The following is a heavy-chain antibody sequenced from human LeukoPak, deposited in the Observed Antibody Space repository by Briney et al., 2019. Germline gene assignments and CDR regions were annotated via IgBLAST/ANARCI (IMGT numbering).Heavy chain of an antibody. CDR3: ARIVRVGGLLPLDY. CDR1: GFTSSTYA. Sequence: GGSLRLSCAASGFTSSTYAMSWVRPAPGGGLEWVSVIRVSGDNTYYADSVKGRCTLSTDASTNTIQLQLNILKAADTAVYSCARIVRVGGLLPLDYWGQGPRFTVSS. CDR2: IRVSGDNT. J-gene: IGHJ4*02. D-gene: IGHD3-10*01. V-gene: IGHV3-23*01.